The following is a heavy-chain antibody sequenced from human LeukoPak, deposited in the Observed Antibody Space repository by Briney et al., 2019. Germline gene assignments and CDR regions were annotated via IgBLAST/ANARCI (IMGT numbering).Heavy chain of an antibody. CDR2: INPSGGST. V-gene: IGHV1-46*01. CDR3: ARDTMMGSTYDAFDI. J-gene: IGHJ3*02. CDR1: GYTFTSYY. D-gene: IGHD3-22*01. Sequence: GASVKVSCKASGYTFTSYYMHWVRQAPGQGLEWMGIINPSGGSTSYAQKFQGRVTMTRDTSTSTVYMELSSLGSEDTAVYYCARDTMMGSTYDAFDIWGQGTMVTVSS.